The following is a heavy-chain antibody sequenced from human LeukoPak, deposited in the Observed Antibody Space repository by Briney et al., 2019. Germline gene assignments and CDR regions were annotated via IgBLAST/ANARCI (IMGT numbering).Heavy chain of an antibody. J-gene: IGHJ4*02. D-gene: IGHD1-26*01. V-gene: IGHV5-51*01. CDR1: GYSFTSYW. CDR3: ARRDSGWVGATGLDFDY. CDR2: IYPGDSDT. Sequence: GESLKISCQGSGYSFTSYWIGWVRQMPGKGLERMGIIYPGDSDTRYSPSFQGQVTISADKSISTAYLQWSSLKASDTAMYYCARRDSGWVGATGLDFDYWGQGTLVTVSS.